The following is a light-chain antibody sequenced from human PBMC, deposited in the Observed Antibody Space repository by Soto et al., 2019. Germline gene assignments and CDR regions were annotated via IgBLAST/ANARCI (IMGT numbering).Light chain of an antibody. CDR3: QQYYSTLT. V-gene: IGKV4-1*01. J-gene: IGKJ2*01. CDR1: QSVLYSSNNKNY. CDR2: WAS. Sequence: DIVMTQSPDSLAVSLGERATINCKSSQSVLYSSNNKNYLAWYQQKPGQPPKLLIYWASTRESGVPDQFGGSGSGTDVTLTIGSLQAGKVAFGDCQQYYSTLTFGQGTKLEIK.